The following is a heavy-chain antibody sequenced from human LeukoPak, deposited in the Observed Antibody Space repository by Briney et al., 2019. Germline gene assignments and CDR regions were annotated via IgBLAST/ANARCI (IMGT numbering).Heavy chain of an antibody. J-gene: IGHJ3*02. CDR3: ARDFGVDDSSGYRAFDI. V-gene: IGHV1-18*01. CDR2: ISAYNGNT. CDR1: GYTFTSYG. D-gene: IGHD3-22*01. Sequence: GASVKVSCKASGYTFTSYGISWVRQAPGQGLEWMGVISAYNGNTNYAQKLQGRVTMTTDTSTSTAYMELRRLRSDATAVYYCARDFGVDDSSGYRAFDIWGQGTMVTVSS.